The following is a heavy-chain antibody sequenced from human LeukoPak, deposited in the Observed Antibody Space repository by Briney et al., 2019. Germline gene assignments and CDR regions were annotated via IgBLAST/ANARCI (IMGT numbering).Heavy chain of an antibody. V-gene: IGHV3-30*18. D-gene: IGHD5-18*01. J-gene: IGHJ4*02. Sequence: GGSLRLSCGASGFTFNDYGMHWVRQAPGKGLEWVAVISYDGTNKYYADSVKGRFTISRDNSKITLYLQMNSLRPEDTGVYYCAKEISGYSFGSDYWGQGTLVTVSS. CDR3: AKEISGYSFGSDY. CDR1: GFTFNDYG. CDR2: ISYDGTNK.